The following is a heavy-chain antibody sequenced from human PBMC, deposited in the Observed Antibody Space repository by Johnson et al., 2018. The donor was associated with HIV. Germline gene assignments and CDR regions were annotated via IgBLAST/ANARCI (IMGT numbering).Heavy chain of an antibody. CDR2: ISYDGSNK. D-gene: IGHD2-15*01. J-gene: IGHJ3*02. V-gene: IGHV3-30*04. CDR1: GFTFSSYA. Sequence: QVQLVESGGGVVQPGRSLRLSCAASGFTFSSYAMHWVRQAPGKGLEWVAVISYDGSNKYYADSVKGRFTISRDNSKNTLYLQMNSLRAEDTAVYYCARDRAWGDNVVVAAYGAFDIWGQGTMVTVSS. CDR3: ARDRAWGDNVVVAAYGAFDI.